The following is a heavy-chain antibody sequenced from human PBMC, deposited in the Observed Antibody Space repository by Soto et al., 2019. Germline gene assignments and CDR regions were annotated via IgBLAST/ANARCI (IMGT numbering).Heavy chain of an antibody. CDR3: ARDGISLTGTGKVQDLGY. D-gene: IGHD1-1*01. CDR1: GYTFTGYY. V-gene: IGHV1-2*04. CDR2: INPNSGGT. J-gene: IGHJ4*02. Sequence: GASVKVSCKASGYTFTGYYMHWVRQAPGQGLEWMGWINPNSGGTNYAQKFQGWVTMTRDTSISTAYMELSRLRSDDTAVYYCARDGISLTGTGKVQDLGYWGQGTLVTVSS.